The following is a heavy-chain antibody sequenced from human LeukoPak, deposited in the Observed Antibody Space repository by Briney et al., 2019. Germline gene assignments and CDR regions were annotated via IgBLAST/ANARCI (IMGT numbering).Heavy chain of an antibody. D-gene: IGHD2-21*02. CDR3: AKAYCGGDCYFQEYYGMDV. CDR2: ISWDGGRT. J-gene: IGHJ6*02. Sequence: PGGSLRLSCAASGFTFDDYAMHWVRHAPGKGLEWVSLISWDGGRTYYADSVKGRFTISRDNSKNSLYVQMNSLRSEDTALYYCAKAYCGGDCYFQEYYGMDVWGQGTTVTVSS. V-gene: IGHV3-43*01. CDR1: GFTFDDYA.